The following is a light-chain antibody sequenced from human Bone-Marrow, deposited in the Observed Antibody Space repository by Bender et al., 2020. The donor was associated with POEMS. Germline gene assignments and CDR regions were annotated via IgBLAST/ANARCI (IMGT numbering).Light chain of an antibody. CDR3: HVWDTTSEHQV. V-gene: IGLV3-21*02. CDR1: NIGRKN. Sequence: SYVLIQAPSVSVTPGQTARITCGGDNIGRKNVHWYQQKPGQAPLLVVYDNFDRPSGIPERFFGSNSGNTATLTISRVKAGDEADYHCHVWDTTSEHQVFGGGTKLTVL. CDR2: DNF. J-gene: IGLJ2*01.